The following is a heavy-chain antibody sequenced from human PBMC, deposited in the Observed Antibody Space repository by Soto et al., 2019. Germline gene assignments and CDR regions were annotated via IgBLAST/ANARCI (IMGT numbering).Heavy chain of an antibody. CDR3: ARDRPTVTSNYYYYGLDV. J-gene: IGHJ6*02. V-gene: IGHV1-18*04. Sequence: GASVKVSCKASGYTFTSYGISWVRQAPGQGLEWMGWISAKTADTNYAQRLQGRVTMTTDTSTSTAYMELRGLRSDDTAVFYCARDRPTVTSNYYYYGLDVWGQGTTVTVSS. CDR1: GYTFTSYG. CDR2: ISAKTADT. D-gene: IGHD4-17*01.